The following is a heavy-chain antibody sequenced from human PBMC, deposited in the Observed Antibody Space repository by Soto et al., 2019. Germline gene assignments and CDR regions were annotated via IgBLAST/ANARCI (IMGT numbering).Heavy chain of an antibody. D-gene: IGHD6-19*01. CDR3: ARESTAVAGNNFDY. V-gene: IGHV4-39*02. Sequence: SETLSLTCTVSGGSISSSSYYWGWIRQPPGKGLEWIGSIYYSGSTYYNPSLKSRVTISVDTSKNQFSLKLSSVTAADTAVYYCARESTAVAGNNFDYWGQGTLVTVSS. J-gene: IGHJ4*02. CDR1: GGSISSSSYY. CDR2: IYYSGST.